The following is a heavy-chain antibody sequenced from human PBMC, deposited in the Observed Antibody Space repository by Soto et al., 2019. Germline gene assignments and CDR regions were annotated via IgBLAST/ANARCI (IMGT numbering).Heavy chain of an antibody. D-gene: IGHD6-19*01. V-gene: IGHV4-59*01. J-gene: IGHJ4*02. CDR2: IYYSGSA. CDR3: ARGHGSGWQNFEY. Sequence: PSETLSLTCTVYGGSISSYYWSWIRQPPGKGLEWIGYIYYSGSAKYSPSLKSRVTISLDTSKNQFSVRLPSVTAADTAVYYCARGHGSGWQNFEYWGRGTLVTVSS. CDR1: GGSISSYY.